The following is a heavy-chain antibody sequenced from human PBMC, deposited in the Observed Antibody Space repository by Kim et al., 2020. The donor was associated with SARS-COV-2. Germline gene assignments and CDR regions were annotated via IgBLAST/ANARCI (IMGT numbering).Heavy chain of an antibody. V-gene: IGHV3-74*01. Sequence: YAASGMCRFTTSRDNAKNTLYLHMNSLRAEDTAVYYCASRQFSSGWYFFDYWGQGTLVTVSS. D-gene: IGHD6-19*01. J-gene: IGHJ4*02. CDR3: ASRQFSSGWYFFDY.